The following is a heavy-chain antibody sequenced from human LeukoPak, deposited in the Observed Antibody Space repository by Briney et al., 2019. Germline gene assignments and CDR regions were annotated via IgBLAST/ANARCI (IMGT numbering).Heavy chain of an antibody. Sequence: ASVKVSCKASGGTFSSYAISWVRQAPGQRPEWMGWINGGNGNTKYSQKFQGRVTITRDTSAGTAYMELTSLRSEDMAVYYCARGRGTGGSNRDFYFYYYMDVRGNGTTVIVSS. CDR1: GGTFSSYA. D-gene: IGHD6-13*01. CDR3: ARGRGTGGSNRDFYFYYYMDV. V-gene: IGHV1-3*01. CDR2: INGGNGNT. J-gene: IGHJ6*03.